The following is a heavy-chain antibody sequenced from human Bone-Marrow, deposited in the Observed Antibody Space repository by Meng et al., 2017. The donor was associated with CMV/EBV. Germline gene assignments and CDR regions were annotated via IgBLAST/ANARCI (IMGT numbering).Heavy chain of an antibody. CDR3: ARDRGDPVLRLLAWSNYYYYYGRDV. J-gene: IGHJ6*01. V-gene: IGHV3-48*04. CDR1: GFTFSSYS. CDR2: ISSSSSTK. Sequence: GESLKISCVASGFTFSSYSMNWVRQTPGKGLEWVSYISSSSSTKNYADSVKGRFTISSDNANNSLYLQTNSLRAEDTAVYYCARDRGDPVLRLLAWSNYYYYYGRDVWGQGNTVNVAS. D-gene: IGHD3-3*01.